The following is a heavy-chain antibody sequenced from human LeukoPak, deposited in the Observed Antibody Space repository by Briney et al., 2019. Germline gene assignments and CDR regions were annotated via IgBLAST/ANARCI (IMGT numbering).Heavy chain of an antibody. CDR1: GGSISSGSYY. CDR3: ARAEINDYSRY. J-gene: IGHJ4*02. Sequence: SETLSLTCTVSGGSISSGSYYWSWSRQPAGQGLEYIGRMYTSGSTNYNPSLKSRVTISIDTSKNQIFLKVKSVTAADTAHYYCARAEINDYSRYWGQGILVIVSS. D-gene: IGHD3-22*01. V-gene: IGHV4-61*02. CDR2: MYTSGST.